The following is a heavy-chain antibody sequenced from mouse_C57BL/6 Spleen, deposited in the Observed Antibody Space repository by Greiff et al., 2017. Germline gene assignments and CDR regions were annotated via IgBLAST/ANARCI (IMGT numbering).Heavy chain of an antibody. CDR1: GYTFTSYW. CDR2: IHPNSGST. Sequence: VQLQQPGAELVKPGASVKLSCKASGYTFTSYWMHWVKQRPGQGLEWIGMIHPNSGSTNYNEKFKSKATLTVDKSSSTAYMQLSSLTSEDSAVYYCARYSSYVDYAMDYWGQGTSVTVSA. D-gene: IGHD1-1*01. CDR3: ARYSSYVDYAMDY. J-gene: IGHJ4*01. V-gene: IGHV1-64*01.